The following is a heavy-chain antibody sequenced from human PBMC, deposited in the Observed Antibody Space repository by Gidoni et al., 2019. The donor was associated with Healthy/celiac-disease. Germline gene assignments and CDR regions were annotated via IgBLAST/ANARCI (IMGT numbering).Heavy chain of an antibody. V-gene: IGHV3-7*01. D-gene: IGHD6-6*01. CDR3: ARERQYSSSSFVDYYYGMDV. CDR1: GFTFSSYW. J-gene: IGHJ6*02. Sequence: EVQLVESGGGLVQPGGSLRLSCAASGFTFSSYWMSWVRQAPGKGLEGVANIKQDGSEKYYVDAVKGRFTISRDNAKNALYLQMNSLRAEDTAVYYGARERQYSSSSFVDYYYGMDVWGQGTTVTVSS. CDR2: IKQDGSEK.